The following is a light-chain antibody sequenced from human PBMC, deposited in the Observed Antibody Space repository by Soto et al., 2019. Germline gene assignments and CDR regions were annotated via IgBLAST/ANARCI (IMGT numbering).Light chain of an antibody. Sequence: DIQMTQSPSTLSASAGDTVTITCRASQSVSTFLAWYQQKPGKAPNLLIFDASSLKSGVPSRFSGSGSGTEFTLTISSLQPDDFATYYCQQYDSYSWTFGRGTKVDIK. CDR3: QQYDSYSWT. CDR2: DAS. J-gene: IGKJ1*01. CDR1: QSVSTF. V-gene: IGKV1-5*01.